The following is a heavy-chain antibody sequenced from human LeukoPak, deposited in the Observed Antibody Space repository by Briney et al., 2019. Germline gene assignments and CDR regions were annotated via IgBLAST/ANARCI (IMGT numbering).Heavy chain of an antibody. Sequence: SETLSLTCAVYDESFTDYYWSWLRQSPGKGLEWVGEINDSESTNYNPPLKSRVTISIDTSKNQISLRLSSVTAADTAVYYCARGSGYYDYWSGSYIYFDYWGQGTLVTVSS. CDR2: INDSEST. J-gene: IGHJ4*02. V-gene: IGHV4-34*01. D-gene: IGHD3-3*01. CDR1: DESFTDYY. CDR3: ARGSGYYDYWSGSYIYFDY.